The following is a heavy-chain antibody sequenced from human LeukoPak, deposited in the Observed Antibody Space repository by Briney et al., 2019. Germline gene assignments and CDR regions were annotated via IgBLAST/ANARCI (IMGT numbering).Heavy chain of an antibody. D-gene: IGHD2-15*01. CDR2: MYSGGST. CDR3: ARDGLYYCSGGSCYDY. J-gene: IGHJ4*02. Sequence: GGSLRLSCAASGFTVSSNYMSWVRQAPGRGLEGVSVMYSGGSTYYADSVKGRFTISRDNSKNTLYLQMNSLRAEDTAVYYCARDGLYYCSGGSCYDYWGQGTLVTVSS. V-gene: IGHV3-66*01. CDR1: GFTVSSNY.